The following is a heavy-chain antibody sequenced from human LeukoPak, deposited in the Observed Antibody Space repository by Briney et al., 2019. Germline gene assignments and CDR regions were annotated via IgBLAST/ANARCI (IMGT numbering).Heavy chain of an antibody. Sequence: DPSETLSLTCTVSGGSISSGSYYWSWIRQPAGQGLEWIGRIYTSGSTNYNPSLKSRVTISVDTSKNQFSLKLSSVTAADTAVYYCARAADYYDKVKWFDPWGQGTLVTVSS. D-gene: IGHD3-22*01. CDR1: GGSISSGSYY. CDR2: IYTSGST. CDR3: ARAADYYDKVKWFDP. J-gene: IGHJ5*02. V-gene: IGHV4-61*02.